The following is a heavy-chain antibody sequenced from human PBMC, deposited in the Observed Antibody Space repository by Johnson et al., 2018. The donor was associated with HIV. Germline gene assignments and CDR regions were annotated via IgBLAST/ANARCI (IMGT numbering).Heavy chain of an antibody. J-gene: IGHJ3*02. CDR3: ARGGSDVFDI. CDR2: ISWNSGSI. D-gene: IGHD3-16*01. CDR1: GFTFDDYA. Sequence: LVESGGGVVQPGRSLRLSCAASGFTFDDYAMHWVRQAPGQGLEWVSGISWNSGSIGYADSVKGRFTISRDNAKNSLYLQMNSLRADDTAVYYCARGGSDVFDIWGRGTMVTVSS. V-gene: IGHV3-9*01.